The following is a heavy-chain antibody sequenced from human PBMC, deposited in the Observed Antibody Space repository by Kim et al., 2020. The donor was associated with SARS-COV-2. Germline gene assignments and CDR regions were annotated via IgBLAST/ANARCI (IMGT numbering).Heavy chain of an antibody. D-gene: IGHD3-10*01. CDR3: ARDPYYGSGVYDY. J-gene: IGHJ4*02. V-gene: IGHV4-59*01. CDR2: IYYSGST. CDR1: GGSISSYY. Sequence: SETLSLTCTVSGGSISSYYWSWIRQPPGKGLEWIGYIYYSGSTNYNTSLKSRVTISVDTSKNQFSLKLSSVTAADTAVYYCARDPYYGSGVYDYWGQGTLVTVSS.